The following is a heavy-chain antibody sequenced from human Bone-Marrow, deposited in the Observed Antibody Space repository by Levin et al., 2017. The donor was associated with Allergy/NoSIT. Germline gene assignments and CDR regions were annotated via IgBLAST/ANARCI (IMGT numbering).Heavy chain of an antibody. J-gene: IGHJ4*02. CDR1: GGSFSGYY. Sequence: GSLRLSCAVYGGSFSGYYWSWIRQPPGKGLEWIGEINHSGSTNYNPSLKSRVTISVDTSKNQFSLKLSSVTAADTAVYYCARGSAAAEDYWGQGTLVTVSS. CDR2: INHSGST. V-gene: IGHV4-34*01. CDR3: ARGSAAAEDY. D-gene: IGHD6-13*01.